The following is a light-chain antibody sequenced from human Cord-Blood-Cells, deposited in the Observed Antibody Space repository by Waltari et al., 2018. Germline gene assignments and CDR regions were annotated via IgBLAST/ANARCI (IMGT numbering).Light chain of an antibody. J-gene: IGKJ4*01. CDR1: QSVSRN. Sequence: EIVMTLSPATLSVSPGERATLSCRASQSVSRNLAWYQQKPGQAPRLLIYGASTRATGIPARFSGSGSGTEFTLTISSLQSEDFAVYYCQQYNNWPPLTFGGGTKVEIK. V-gene: IGKV3-15*01. CDR2: GAS. CDR3: QQYNNWPPLT.